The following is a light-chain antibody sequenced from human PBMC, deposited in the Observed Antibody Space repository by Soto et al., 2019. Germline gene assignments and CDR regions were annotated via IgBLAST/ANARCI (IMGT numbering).Light chain of an antibody. CDR1: QRVDRW. J-gene: IGKJ1*01. V-gene: IGKV1-5*01. Sequence: DIQMTQSPATLSASVGDRATITCRASQRVDRWLAWYQQKPGQAPKLLISDASTLQSGVPSRFGGSGSGTDFTLTITSLLPDDCATYYCQHYSLYSPWTFGQGTKVEIK. CDR2: DAS. CDR3: QHYSLYSPWT.